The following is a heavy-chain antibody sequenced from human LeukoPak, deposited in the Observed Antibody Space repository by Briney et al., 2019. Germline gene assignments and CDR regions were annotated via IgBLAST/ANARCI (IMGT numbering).Heavy chain of an antibody. CDR1: GFTFSSYG. J-gene: IGHJ6*02. D-gene: IGHD5-18*01. CDR2: ISYDGTNK. Sequence: GRSLRLSCAASGFTFSSYGMHWVRQAPGKGLECVEVISYDGTNKYYADSVKGRFTISRDNSKNTLYLQMNSLRAEDTAVYYCAKDRAPDTAMALYYYYYGMDVWGQGTTVTVSS. CDR3: AKDRAPDTAMALYYYYYGMDV. V-gene: IGHV3-30*18.